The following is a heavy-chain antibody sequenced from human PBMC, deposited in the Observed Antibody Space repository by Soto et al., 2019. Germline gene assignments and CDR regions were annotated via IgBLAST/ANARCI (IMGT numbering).Heavy chain of an antibody. V-gene: IGHV3-30*18. D-gene: IGHD6-13*01. J-gene: IGHJ6*02. CDR1: GFTFSSYG. CDR2: ISYDGSNK. Sequence: GGSLRLSCAASGFTFSSYGMHWVRQAPGKGLEWVAVISYDGSNKYYADSVKGRFTISRDNSKNTLYLQMNSLRAEDTAVYYCAKDLIGHSTPGGMDVWGQGTTVTVSS. CDR3: AKDLIGHSTPGGMDV.